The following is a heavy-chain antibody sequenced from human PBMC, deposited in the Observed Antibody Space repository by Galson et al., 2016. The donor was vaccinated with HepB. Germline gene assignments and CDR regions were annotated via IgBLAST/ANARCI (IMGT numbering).Heavy chain of an antibody. CDR3: AKGWVTAIPSPAWFDP. Sequence: SVKVSCKASGYTFTRYYIHWVRQAPGQGLEWMGVINPSGGSTKDAQKFQGRVTMTRDTSTSTVYMELNSLRAEDTAVYYCAKGWVTAIPSPAWFDPWGQGTLVTVSS. CDR2: INPSGGST. D-gene: IGHD2-21*02. J-gene: IGHJ5*02. CDR1: GYTFTRYY. V-gene: IGHV1-46*01.